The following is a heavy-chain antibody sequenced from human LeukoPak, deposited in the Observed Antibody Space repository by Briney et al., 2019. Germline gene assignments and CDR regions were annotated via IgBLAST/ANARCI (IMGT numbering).Heavy chain of an antibody. V-gene: IGHV3-66*01. CDR1: GFTVSTKY. Sequence: RGSLRLSCAASGFTVSTKYISWLGQAPGKGLEWVSVIYTGDTTYYADSVKGRFTISRDNSKTTLYLQMDGLRVEDTAVYYCARVGAVAAVDYWGQGTLVTVSS. D-gene: IGHD6-19*01. J-gene: IGHJ4*02. CDR2: IYTGDTT. CDR3: ARVGAVAAVDY.